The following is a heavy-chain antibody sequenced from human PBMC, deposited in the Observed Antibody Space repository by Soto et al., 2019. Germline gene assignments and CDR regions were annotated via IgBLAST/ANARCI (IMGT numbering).Heavy chain of an antibody. Sequence: QVQLVQSGAEVKKPGASVRVSCKASGYTFSTYYLHWVRQAPGQGLEWMGIINPSSGGTRIAQEFQGRVTMTRDTSTSTIDMQLSSLRPEDTAVYYCARDGSGSFFDGMDVWGQGTTVTVSS. D-gene: IGHD1-26*01. CDR2: INPSSGGT. CDR1: GYTFSTYY. J-gene: IGHJ6*02. V-gene: IGHV1-46*01. CDR3: ARDGSGSFFDGMDV.